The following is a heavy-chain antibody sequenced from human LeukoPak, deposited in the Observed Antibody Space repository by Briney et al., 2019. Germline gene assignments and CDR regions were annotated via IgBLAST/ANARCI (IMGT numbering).Heavy chain of an antibody. Sequence: ASVKVSCKASGYTFTTYDINWVRQAPGQGLEWMGWMNPNSGNTGYAQKFHGRVTITRDTSISTAYLELSTLRSEDTAVYYCARDLYRLRLGELSSPFDYWGQGTLVTVSS. V-gene: IGHV1-8*03. D-gene: IGHD3-16*02. J-gene: IGHJ4*02. CDR2: MNPNSGNT. CDR3: ARDLYRLRLGELSSPFDY. CDR1: GYTFTTYD.